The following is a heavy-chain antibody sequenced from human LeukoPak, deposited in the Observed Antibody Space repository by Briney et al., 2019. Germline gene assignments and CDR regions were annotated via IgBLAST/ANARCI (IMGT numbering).Heavy chain of an antibody. D-gene: IGHD3-10*01. J-gene: IGHJ4*02. Sequence: SETLSLTCSVSGGSINNYYWSWIRQPAGKGLEWIGRIYTSGSTNYNPSLKSRVTISVDTSKNQFSLKLSSVTAADTAAYYCARGADYYGSGSYWFDYWGQGTLVTVSS. V-gene: IGHV4-4*07. CDR1: GGSINNYY. CDR3: ARGADYYGSGSYWFDY. CDR2: IYTSGST.